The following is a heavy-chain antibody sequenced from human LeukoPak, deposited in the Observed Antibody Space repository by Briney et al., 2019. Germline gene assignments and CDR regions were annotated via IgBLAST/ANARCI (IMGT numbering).Heavy chain of an antibody. CDR3: ATTTQEWFRGMDR. Sequence: ASVKVSCKASGYTFSDHHMHWVRQAPGQGLEWMGRIKPNGAVTSYARKFQGRVTMTRDTSISTVYMELSRLRFDDTAVYFCATTTQEWFRGMDRWGKGTTVTVFS. CDR2: IKPNGAVT. V-gene: IGHV1-2*06. CDR1: GYTFSDHH. D-gene: IGHD3-3*01. J-gene: IGHJ6*03.